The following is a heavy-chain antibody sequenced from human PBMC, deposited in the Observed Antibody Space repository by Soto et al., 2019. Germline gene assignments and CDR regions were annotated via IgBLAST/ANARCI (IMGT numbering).Heavy chain of an antibody. CDR2: IYYSGST. CDR1: GGSISSSSYY. D-gene: IGHD3-3*01. Sequence: SETLSLTCTVSGGSISSSSYYWGWIRQPPGKGLEWIGSIYYSGSTYYNPSLKSRVTISVDTSKNQFSLKLSSVTAADTAVYYCARQNPYYDFWSGYPYYFDYWGQGTLVTVSS. J-gene: IGHJ4*02. CDR3: ARQNPYYDFWSGYPYYFDY. V-gene: IGHV4-39*01.